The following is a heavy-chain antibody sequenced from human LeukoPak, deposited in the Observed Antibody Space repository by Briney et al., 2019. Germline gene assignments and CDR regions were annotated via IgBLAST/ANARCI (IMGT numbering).Heavy chain of an antibody. J-gene: IGHJ6*03. Sequence: PSETLSLTCTVSGGSISSYYWSWIRQPARKGLEWIGRIYTSGSTNYNPSLKSRVTMSVDTSKNQFSLKLSSVTAADTAVYYCARVSTVVVPAAKYYYYYYYMDVWGKGTTVTISS. CDR2: IYTSGST. CDR3: ARVSTVVVPAAKYYYYYYYMDV. CDR1: GGSISSYY. D-gene: IGHD2-2*01. V-gene: IGHV4-4*07.